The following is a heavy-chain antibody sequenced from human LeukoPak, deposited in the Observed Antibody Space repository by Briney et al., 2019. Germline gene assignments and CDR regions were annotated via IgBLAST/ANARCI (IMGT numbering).Heavy chain of an antibody. V-gene: IGHV1-46*01. CDR1: GYTFTSYY. D-gene: IGHD5-18*01. CDR3: ARVGRRGYGPNWFDP. J-gene: IGHJ5*02. CDR2: INPSGGST. Sequence: ASVKVSCKASGYTFTSYYMHWVRQAPGQGLEWMGIINPSGGSTSYAQKFQGRVTMTRDTPTSTVYMELSSLRSEDTAVYYCARVGRRGYGPNWFDPWGQGTLVTVSS.